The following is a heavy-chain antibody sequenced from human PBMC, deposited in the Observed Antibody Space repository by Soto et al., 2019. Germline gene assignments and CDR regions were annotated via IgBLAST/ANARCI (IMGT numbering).Heavy chain of an antibody. CDR2: MNPNSGNT. CDR1: GYTFSSYD. J-gene: IGHJ4*02. D-gene: IGHD3-3*01. Sequence: GASVKVSCKASGYTFSSYDINWVRQATGQGLEWMGWMNPNSGNTGYAQKFQGRVTITRNTSISTAYMELSSLRSEDTAVYYCARAQSPDYDFWSGYSTAPEFDYWGQGTLVTVSS. V-gene: IGHV1-8*01. CDR3: ARAQSPDYDFWSGYSTAPEFDY.